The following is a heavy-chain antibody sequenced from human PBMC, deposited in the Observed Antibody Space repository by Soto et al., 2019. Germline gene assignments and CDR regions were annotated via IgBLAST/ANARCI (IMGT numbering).Heavy chain of an antibody. D-gene: IGHD6-19*01. J-gene: IGHJ4*02. CDR3: ARFVRKNRQLRQKWLVRGDYFDY. Sequence: KTSDTLSLTCAVYGGSFSGYYWSWIRQPPGKGLEWIGEINHSGSTNYNPSLKSRVTISVDTSKNQFSLKLSSVTAADTAVYYCARFVRKNRQLRQKWLVRGDYFDYWGQGTLVTVSS. V-gene: IGHV4-34*01. CDR2: INHSGST. CDR1: GGSFSGYY.